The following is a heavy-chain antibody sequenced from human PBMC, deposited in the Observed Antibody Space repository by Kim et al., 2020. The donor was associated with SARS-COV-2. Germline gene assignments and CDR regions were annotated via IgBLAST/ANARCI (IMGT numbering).Heavy chain of an antibody. Sequence: GGSLRLSCAASGFTFSSYWMRWVRQAPGKGLEWVANIKQDGSETYYVDSVKGRFTISRDNAKNSLYLQMNSLRAEDTAVYYCARRAPFGFYCRRGSGWGMDVWGQGTTVTVSS. CDR1: GFTFSSYW. J-gene: IGHJ6*02. CDR2: IKQDGSET. V-gene: IGHV3-7*03. CDR3: ARRAPFGFYCRRGSGWGMDV. D-gene: IGHD2-2*01.